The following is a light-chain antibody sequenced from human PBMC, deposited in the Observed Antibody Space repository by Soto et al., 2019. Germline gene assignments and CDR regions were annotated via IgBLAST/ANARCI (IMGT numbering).Light chain of an antibody. CDR2: GAS. V-gene: IGKV3-20*01. CDR3: QQYGSSPRT. Sequence: ESVLTQSPGTLSLSPGERATLSCRASQSVSSSYLAWYQQKPGQAPRLLIYGASSRATGIPDRFSGSGSRTDFTLTISRLEPEDFAVYYCQQYGSSPRTFGQGTKVDI. J-gene: IGKJ1*01. CDR1: QSVSSSY.